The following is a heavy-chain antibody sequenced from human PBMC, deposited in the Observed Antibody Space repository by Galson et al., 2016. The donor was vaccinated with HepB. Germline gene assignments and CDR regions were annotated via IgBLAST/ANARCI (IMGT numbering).Heavy chain of an antibody. Sequence: SLRLSCAASGFTFSDYAMHWVRHAPGKGLEYISTISRNGDSTYYANSVKGRFTISRDNSKSTLYLQMGGRRADDVAVYYCARQGLAGTRSGFHSWGLGTPVTISS. J-gene: IGHJ5*01. CDR3: ARQGLAGTRSGFHS. V-gene: IGHV3-64*01. CDR2: ISRNGDST. CDR1: GFTFSDYA. D-gene: IGHD3/OR15-3a*01.